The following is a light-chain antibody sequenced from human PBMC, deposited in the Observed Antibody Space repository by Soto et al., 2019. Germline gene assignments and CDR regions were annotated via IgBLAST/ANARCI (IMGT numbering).Light chain of an antibody. CDR1: QSLVHSNGDTF. V-gene: IGKV2-30*02. Sequence: DVVMTQSPLSLPVTLGQPASISCRSSQSLVHSNGDTFLNWFQQRPGQSPRRLIFKVSNRDSGVPDRFSGSGSGTDFTLKISRVEAEDVAIYYCMQGTHWSPYTFGQGTKLEIK. J-gene: IGKJ2*01. CDR3: MQGTHWSPYT. CDR2: KVS.